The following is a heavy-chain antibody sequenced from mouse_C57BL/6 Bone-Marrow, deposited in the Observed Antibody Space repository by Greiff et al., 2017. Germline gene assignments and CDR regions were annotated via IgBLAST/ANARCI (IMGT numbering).Heavy chain of an antibody. D-gene: IGHD2-3*01. V-gene: IGHV1-87*01. CDR2: GQGLEWMG. CDR1: YTFSRRVH. CDR3: SEDSAVYYCAVDGYYTYWYFDV. J-gene: IGHJ1*03. Sequence: QVQLQQSGPELARPWASVKISCQAFYTFSRRVHFAIRDTNYWMQWVKQRPGQGLEWMGAIYPGNGGTSYNQKVKGKATLTADKSSSTAYMPLSSLTSEDSAVYYCAVDGYYTYWYFDVWGTGTTVTVSS.